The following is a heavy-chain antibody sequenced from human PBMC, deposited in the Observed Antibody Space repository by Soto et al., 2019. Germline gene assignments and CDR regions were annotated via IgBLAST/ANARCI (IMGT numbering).Heavy chain of an antibody. CDR3: ARGVAARPRWFDP. Sequence: QVQLQQWGAGLLKPSETLSLTCAVYGGSFSGYYWSWIRQPPGKGLEWIGEINHSASTNYNPSLKSRVTISVEPSKNQFSLKLSSVTAADTAVYYCARGVAARPRWFDPWGQGTLVTVSS. J-gene: IGHJ5*02. CDR2: INHSAST. V-gene: IGHV4-34*01. CDR1: GGSFSGYY. D-gene: IGHD6-6*01.